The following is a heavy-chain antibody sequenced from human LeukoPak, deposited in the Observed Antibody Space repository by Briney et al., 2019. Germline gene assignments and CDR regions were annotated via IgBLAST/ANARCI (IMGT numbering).Heavy chain of an antibody. CDR2: ISSSSSYI. V-gene: IGHV3-21*04. Sequence: GGSLGLSCAASGFTFSSYSMNWVRQAPGKGLEWVSSISSSSSYIYYADSVKGRFTISRDNSKNTLYLQLNSLRVEDTAVYYCAKNRGAGSHYYYHMNVWGKGTTVTVSS. CDR1: GFTFSSYS. D-gene: IGHD1-26*01. J-gene: IGHJ6*03. CDR3: AKNRGAGSHYYYHMNV.